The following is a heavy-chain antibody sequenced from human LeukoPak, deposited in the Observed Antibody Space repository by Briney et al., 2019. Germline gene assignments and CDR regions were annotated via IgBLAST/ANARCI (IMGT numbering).Heavy chain of an antibody. CDR2: ISYDGSNK. D-gene: IGHD5-18*01. V-gene: IGHV3-30*18. J-gene: IGHJ4*02. Sequence: PGRSLRLSCAASGFTFSSYGMHWVRQAPDKGLEWVAVISYDGSNKYYADSVKGRFTISRDNSKNTLYLQMNSLRAEDTAVYYCAKERDRGYSYGSFDYWGQGTLVTVSS. CDR3: AKERDRGYSYGSFDY. CDR1: GFTFSSYG.